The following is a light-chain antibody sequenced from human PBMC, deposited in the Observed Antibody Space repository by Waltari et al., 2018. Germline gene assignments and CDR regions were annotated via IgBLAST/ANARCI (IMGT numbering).Light chain of an antibody. CDR3: AAWDDSLGVWI. CDR2: GND. CDR1: SSNIGKNY. V-gene: IGLV1-47*01. Sequence: QSVLTQPPSASGTPGQRFTIPCSGSSSNIGKNYVYWHQQLPGTAPKLLISGNDQRPSGVPDRFSGSKSGTSASLAISGLRSEDEADYYCAAWDDSLGVWIFGGGTKLTVL. J-gene: IGLJ2*01.